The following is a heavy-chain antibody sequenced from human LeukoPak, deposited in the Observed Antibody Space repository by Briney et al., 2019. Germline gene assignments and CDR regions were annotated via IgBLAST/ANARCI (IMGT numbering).Heavy chain of an antibody. CDR1: GFTLSNHG. Sequence: PGGSLRLSCAASGFTLSNHGMNWVRQAPGKGLEWVSGIIPSGHTTYYADSVRGRFTISRDNSRNTVYLQMNSLRAEDTAVYYCAKDDRWLQFCCWGQGTLVTVSA. CDR3: AKDDRWLQFCC. J-gene: IGHJ4*02. CDR2: IIPSGHTT. D-gene: IGHD5-24*01. V-gene: IGHV3-23*01.